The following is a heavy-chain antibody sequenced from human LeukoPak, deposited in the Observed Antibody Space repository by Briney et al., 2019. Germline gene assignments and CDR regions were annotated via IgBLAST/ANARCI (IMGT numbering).Heavy chain of an antibody. J-gene: IGHJ4*02. CDR2: IYPGDSDT. CDR3: AKHTGYCSGGSCYGDF. D-gene: IGHD2-15*01. V-gene: IGHV5-51*01. Sequence: GESLKISCQAAGYTFHSYWVAWVRQLPGKGLEGMGIIYPGDSDTRYSPSFQGQVTISADNSIRTAYLQWSSLKASDIAKYYCAKHTGYCSGGSCYGDFWGQGTLVTVSS. CDR1: GYTFHSYW.